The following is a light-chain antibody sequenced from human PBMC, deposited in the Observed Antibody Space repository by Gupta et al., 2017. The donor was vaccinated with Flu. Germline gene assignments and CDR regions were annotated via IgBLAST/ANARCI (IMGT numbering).Light chain of an antibody. CDR1: QGVLYSSNNKNY. CDR3: QQYHSPPWA. CDR2: WAS. J-gene: IGKJ1*01. Sequence: DIVMTQTPDSLAVSLGERATINCKASQGVLYSSNNKNYLAWYQQKPGQPPKLLIYWASTRESGVPDRFSGRGSGSDFTLTISSLQAEDVAVYYCQQYHSPPWAFGQGTKVEIK. V-gene: IGKV4-1*01.